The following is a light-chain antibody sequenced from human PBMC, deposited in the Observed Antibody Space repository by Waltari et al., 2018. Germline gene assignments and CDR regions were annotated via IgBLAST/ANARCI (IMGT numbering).Light chain of an antibody. CDR2: WAS. Sequence: DIVMTQSPDSLAVSLGERATINCKSRECVCFSSRNKNPLAWYQQKPGHPPKFLLYWASTRESGVPDRFSGSGSGTDFTLTISSLQAEDVAIYYCQQYYDSPLTFGGGTK. CDR3: QQYYDSPLT. V-gene: IGKV4-1*01. CDR1: ECVCFSSRNKNP. J-gene: IGKJ4*01.